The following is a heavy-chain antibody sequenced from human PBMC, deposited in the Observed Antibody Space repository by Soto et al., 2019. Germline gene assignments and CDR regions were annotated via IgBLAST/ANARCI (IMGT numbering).Heavy chain of an antibody. D-gene: IGHD3-10*01. CDR3: ARDLGSGSYFPYYGMDV. CDR1: GFTFSDYY. V-gene: IGHV3-11*06. CDR2: ISSSSSYT. J-gene: IGHJ6*02. Sequence: PGGSLRLSCAASGFTFSDYYMSWIRQAPGKGLEWVSYISSSSSYTNYADSVKGRFTISRDNAKNSLYLQMNSLRAGDTAVYYCARDLGSGSYFPYYGMDVWGQGXTVTVYS.